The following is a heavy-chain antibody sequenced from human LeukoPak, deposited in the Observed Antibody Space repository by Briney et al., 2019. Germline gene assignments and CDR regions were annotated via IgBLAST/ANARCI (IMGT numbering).Heavy chain of an antibody. Sequence: AGSLRLSCAASGFTFSSYWMHWVRQAPGKGLMWVSRINSDGSSTRYADSVKGRFTISRDNAKNTLYLQMNSLRAEDTAVYYCARRPKGYYYDSSGFFDYWGQGTLVTVSS. CDR3: ARRPKGYYYDSSGFFDY. D-gene: IGHD3-22*01. V-gene: IGHV3-74*01. CDR2: INSDGSST. CDR1: GFTFSSYW. J-gene: IGHJ4*02.